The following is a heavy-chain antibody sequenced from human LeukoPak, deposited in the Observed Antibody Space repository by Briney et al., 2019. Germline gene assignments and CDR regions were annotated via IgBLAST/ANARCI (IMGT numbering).Heavy chain of an antibody. CDR2: IKSKTDGETT. CDR3: TTDLGTYYHGSQRLIPIDY. V-gene: IGHV3-15*01. D-gene: IGHD3-10*01. J-gene: IGHJ4*02. Sequence: GGSLGLSCVDSGFTFTNAWMSWVRQAPGKGLEWIGRIKSKTDGETTNYAEPVRGRFTISRDDSKSAVYLQMNGLKIEDTAVYYCTTDLGTYYHGSQRLIPIDYWGQGTLVTVSS. CDR1: GFTFTNAW.